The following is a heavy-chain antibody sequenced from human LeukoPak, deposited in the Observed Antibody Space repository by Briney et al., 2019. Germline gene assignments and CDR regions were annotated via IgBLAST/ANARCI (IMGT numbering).Heavy chain of an antibody. Sequence: SETLSLTCAVYGGSFSGYYWSWIRQPPGKGLEWIGEINHSGSTNYNPSLKSRVTISVDTSKNQFSLKLSSVTAADTAVYYCARGLSPRGKRGNWFDHWGQGTLVTVSS. CDR1: GGSFSGYY. CDR3: ARGLSPRGKRGNWFDH. J-gene: IGHJ5*02. CDR2: INHSGST. D-gene: IGHD3-10*01. V-gene: IGHV4-34*01.